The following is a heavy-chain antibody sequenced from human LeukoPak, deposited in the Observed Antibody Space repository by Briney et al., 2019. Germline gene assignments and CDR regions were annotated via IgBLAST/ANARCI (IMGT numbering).Heavy chain of an antibody. CDR1: GGSISSYY. J-gene: IGHJ2*01. D-gene: IGHD2-2*02. CDR2: IYYSGST. CDR3: ARAHPCKDIVVVPAAIGCWYFDL. V-gene: IGHV4-59*01. Sequence: SGTLSLTCTVSGGSISSYYWSWIRQPPGKGLEWIGYIYYSGSTNYNPSLKSRVTISVDTSKNQFSLKLSSVTAADTAVYYCARAHPCKDIVVVPAAIGCWYFDLWGRGTLVTVSS.